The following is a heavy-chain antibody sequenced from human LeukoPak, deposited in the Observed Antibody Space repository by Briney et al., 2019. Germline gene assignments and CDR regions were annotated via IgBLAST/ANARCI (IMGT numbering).Heavy chain of an antibody. J-gene: IGHJ4*02. D-gene: IGHD3-10*01. V-gene: IGHV1-46*01. CDR3: ARDIFMVRGVITEVAFDY. CDR2: INPSGSST. Sequence: GASVKVSCKASGYTFTNYYMHRVRQAPGQGLEWMGIINPSGSSTSYAQKFQGRVTMTRDTSTSTAYMELSSLRSEDTAVYYCARDIFMVRGVITEVAFDYWGQGTLVTVSS. CDR1: GYTFTNYY.